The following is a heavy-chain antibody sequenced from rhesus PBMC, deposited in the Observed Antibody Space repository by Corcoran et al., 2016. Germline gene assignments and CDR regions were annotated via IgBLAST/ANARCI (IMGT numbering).Heavy chain of an antibody. CDR3: ARRGNSGRFDV. D-gene: IGHD3-16*01. CDR1: GHSIRSGYY. CDR2: ISGSTGTT. J-gene: IGHJ5-1*01. V-gene: IGHV4-99*01. Sequence: QVQLQESGPGLVKPSETLSLTCAVSGHSIRSGYYWGWIRQPPGKGLEYIGCISGSTGTTYYNPALKCRVTISKDTSKTQFSLNLRSVTAADTAVHYCARRGNSGRFDVWGAGVLVTVSS.